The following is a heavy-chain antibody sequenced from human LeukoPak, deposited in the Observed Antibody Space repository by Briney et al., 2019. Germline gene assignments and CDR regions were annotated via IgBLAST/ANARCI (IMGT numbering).Heavy chain of an antibody. Sequence: SETLSLTCAVSGGSTSSGGYSWSWIRQPPGKGLEWIGYIYHSGSTYYNPSLKSRVTISVDRSKNQFSLKLSSVTAADTAVYYCARGPTNYGDYYDYWGQGTLVTVSS. J-gene: IGHJ4*02. CDR1: GGSTSSGGYS. D-gene: IGHD4-17*01. CDR3: ARGPTNYGDYYDY. V-gene: IGHV4-30-2*01. CDR2: IYHSGST.